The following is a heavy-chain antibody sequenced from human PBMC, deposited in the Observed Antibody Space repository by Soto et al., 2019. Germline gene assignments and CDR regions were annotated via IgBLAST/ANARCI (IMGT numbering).Heavy chain of an antibody. CDR2: MYHSGAF. Sequence: SETLSLTCAVSGGSIGGVGYSWSWIRQPPGGGLEWIGYMYHSGAFLKSPSLKTRLTMSLDMSKNQFSLTLNYMTAADTAVYYCARAQFYSGSGNYNNLMFDAWGQG. D-gene: IGHD3-10*01. CDR1: GGSIGGVGYS. CDR3: ARAQFYSGSGNYNNLMFDA. J-gene: IGHJ5*02. V-gene: IGHV4-30-2*01.